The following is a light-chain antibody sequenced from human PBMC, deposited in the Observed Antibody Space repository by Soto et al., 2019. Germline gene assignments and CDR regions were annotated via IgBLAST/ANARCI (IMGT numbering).Light chain of an antibody. V-gene: IGLV1-47*01. CDR1: SSNIGSNY. CDR2: RND. Sequence: QSVLTQSPSASGTPGQRVTISCSGSSSNIGSNYVYWYQQLPGTAPKLLIYRNDERPSGVPDRFSGSKSDTSASLAISGLRSEDEADYFCAAWDDSLSAAVFGGGTKLTVL. CDR3: AAWDDSLSAAV. J-gene: IGLJ2*01.